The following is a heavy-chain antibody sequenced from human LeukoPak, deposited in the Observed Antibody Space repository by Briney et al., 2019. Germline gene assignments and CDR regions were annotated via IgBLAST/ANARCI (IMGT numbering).Heavy chain of an antibody. V-gene: IGHV4-34*01. CDR2: INHSGRT. CDR3: ARQNYGAAPLRY. CDR1: GGSFSGYY. Sequence: PSETLSLTCAVYGGSFSGYYWSWIRQPPGKGLEWIGEINHSGRTNYNPSLKSRVTISVDTSKNQFSLKLSSVAAADTAVYYCARQNYGAAPLRYWGQGTLVTVSS. J-gene: IGHJ4*02. D-gene: IGHD4/OR15-4a*01.